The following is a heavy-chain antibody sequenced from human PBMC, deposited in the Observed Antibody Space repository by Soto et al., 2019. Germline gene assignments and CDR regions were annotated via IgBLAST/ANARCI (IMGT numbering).Heavy chain of an antibody. CDR1: GFTFSSYG. D-gene: IGHD3-10*01. CDR2: IWYDGSNK. CDR3: MSESGYYAAGSYFAY. Sequence: PGGSLRLSCAASGFTFSSYGMHWVRQAPGKGLEWVAVIWYDGSNKYYADSVKGRFTISRDNSKNTLYLQMNSLRAEDTAVYYCMSESGYYAAGSYFAYWGQGTLVTVSS. J-gene: IGHJ4*02. V-gene: IGHV3-33*01.